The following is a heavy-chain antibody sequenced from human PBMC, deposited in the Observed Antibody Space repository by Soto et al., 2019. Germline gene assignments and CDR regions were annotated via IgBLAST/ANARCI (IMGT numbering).Heavy chain of an antibody. J-gene: IGHJ2*01. Sequence: EVQLLESGGGLLQPGGSLRLSCAASGFTFSSYAMSWVRQAPGKGLEWVSAISGSGGSTDYADSVKGRFTISRDNSKNTLYLQMNSLRAEDTAVYYCAKDLGQGSASAGWYFDLWGRGTLVTVSS. D-gene: IGHD3-10*01. CDR3: AKDLGQGSASAGWYFDL. V-gene: IGHV3-23*01. CDR2: ISGSGGST. CDR1: GFTFSSYA.